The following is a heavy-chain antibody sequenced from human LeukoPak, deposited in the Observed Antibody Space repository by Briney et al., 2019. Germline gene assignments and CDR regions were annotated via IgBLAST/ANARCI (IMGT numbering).Heavy chain of an antibody. CDR2: IYYSGST. V-gene: IGHV4-31*03. CDR1: GGSISSGGYY. Sequence: PSETLSLTCTVSGGSISSGGYYGSWIRQHPGKGLEWIGYIYYSGSTYYNPSLKSRVTISVDTSKNQFSLKLSSVTAADTAVYYCARDSPCGGDCYTFDYWGQGTLVTVSS. D-gene: IGHD2-21*02. CDR3: ARDSPCGGDCYTFDY. J-gene: IGHJ4*02.